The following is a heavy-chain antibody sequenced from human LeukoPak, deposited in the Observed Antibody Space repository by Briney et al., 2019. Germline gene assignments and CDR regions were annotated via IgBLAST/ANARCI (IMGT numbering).Heavy chain of an antibody. CDR3: ARVDTAMGPDY. Sequence: ASVKASCKASGYTFTSYYMHWARQAPGQGLEWMGIINPSGGSTSYAQKFQGRVTMTRDTSTSTDYMELSSLRSEDTAVYYCARVDTAMGPDYWGQGTLVTVSS. D-gene: IGHD5-18*01. CDR2: INPSGGST. J-gene: IGHJ4*02. V-gene: IGHV1-46*01. CDR1: GYTFTSYY.